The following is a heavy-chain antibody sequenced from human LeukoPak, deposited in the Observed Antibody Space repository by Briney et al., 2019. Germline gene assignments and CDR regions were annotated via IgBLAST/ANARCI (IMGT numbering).Heavy chain of an antibody. CDR2: ISGSGGST. D-gene: IGHD3-22*01. CDR1: GFTFSSYA. V-gene: IGHV3-23*01. Sequence: GGFLRLSCAASGFTFSSYAMSWVRQAPGKGLDWVSAISGSGGSTYYADSVKGRFTISRDNSKNTLYLQVNSLRAEDTAIYYCAKNYDSSGYYFFDFDFWGQGTLVTVSS. CDR3: AKNYDSSGYYFFDFDF. J-gene: IGHJ4*02.